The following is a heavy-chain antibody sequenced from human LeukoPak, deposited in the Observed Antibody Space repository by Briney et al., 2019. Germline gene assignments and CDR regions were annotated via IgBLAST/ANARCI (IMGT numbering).Heavy chain of an antibody. CDR2: ISGSGSST. J-gene: IGHJ3*02. D-gene: IGHD1-14*01. Sequence: SGGSLRLSCVVSGFPFSTFGMNWVRQAPGKGLEWLSIISGSGSSTFYADSVKGRFTVSRDNSKNTLYLQMNSLRAEDTAVYYCAKFRKPMALLDAFDIWGQGTMVTVSS. CDR3: AKFRKPMALLDAFDI. CDR1: GFPFSTFG. V-gene: IGHV3-23*01.